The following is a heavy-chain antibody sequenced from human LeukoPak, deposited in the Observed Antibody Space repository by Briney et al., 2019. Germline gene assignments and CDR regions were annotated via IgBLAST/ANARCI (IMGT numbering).Heavy chain of an antibody. CDR1: GFTFSSYG. CDR3: AKDQAYYYGSGSYYSYFDY. Sequence: GRSLRLSCAASGFTFSSYGMHWVRQAPGKGLEWVAVISYVGSNKYYADSVKGRFTISRDNSKNTLYLQMNSLRAEDTAVYYCAKDQAYYYGSGSYYSYFDYWGQGTLVTVSS. V-gene: IGHV3-30*18. D-gene: IGHD3-10*01. J-gene: IGHJ4*02. CDR2: ISYVGSNK.